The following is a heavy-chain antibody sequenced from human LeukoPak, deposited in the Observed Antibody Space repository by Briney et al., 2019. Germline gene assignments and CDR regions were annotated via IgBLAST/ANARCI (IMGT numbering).Heavy chain of an antibody. Sequence: GRSLRLSCAASGFTFSSYGMHWVRQAPGKGLEWVAVISYDGSNKYYADSVKGRFTISRDNSKNTLYLQMNSLRAEDTAVYYCARSYVDTAKIGWFDPWGQGTLVTVSS. J-gene: IGHJ5*02. CDR2: ISYDGSNK. CDR3: ARSYVDTAKIGWFDP. V-gene: IGHV3-30*03. CDR1: GFTFSSYG. D-gene: IGHD5-18*01.